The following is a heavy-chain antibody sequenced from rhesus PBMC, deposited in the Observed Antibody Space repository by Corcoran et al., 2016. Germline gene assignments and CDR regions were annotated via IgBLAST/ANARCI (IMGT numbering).Heavy chain of an antibody. V-gene: IGHV1-138*01. Sequence: QVQLVQSGAEVKKPGSSVKVSCQASGYTFTDHYIHWGRQAPGQGLEGVGEINPKTGVTKYAQRFQGRVTVTSDTSTSTAYMELNSLRSEDTAIYYCERGDHLFDYWGQGVLVTVSS. D-gene: IGHD1-44*02. CDR1: GYTFTDHY. CDR2: INPKTGVT. CDR3: ERGDHLFDY. J-gene: IGHJ4*01.